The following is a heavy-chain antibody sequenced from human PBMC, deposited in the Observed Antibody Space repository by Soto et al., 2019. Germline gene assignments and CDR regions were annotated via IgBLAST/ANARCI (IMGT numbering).Heavy chain of an antibody. CDR2: INPDNGGT. V-gene: IGHV1-2*02. J-gene: IGHJ4*02. CDR1: GYTFTGLY. Sequence: QVQLVQSGAEVKKPGASVKVSCKASGYTFTGLYMYWVRQAFGQGLEWMGWINPDNGGTSYAQKFQGRVTMTTDTSISTAYMELSRLTSDDTAVYYCAREVGKVGYSSSSCDYWGQGSLVTVST. CDR3: AREVGKVGYSSSSCDY. D-gene: IGHD6-6*01.